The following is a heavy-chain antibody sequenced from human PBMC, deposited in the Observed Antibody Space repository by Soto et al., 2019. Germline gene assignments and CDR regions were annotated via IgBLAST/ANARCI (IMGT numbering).Heavy chain of an antibody. CDR3: ARDMYYYDSSGYYYGPGYFDY. J-gene: IGHJ4*02. D-gene: IGHD3-22*01. V-gene: IGHV1-3*01. Sequence: ASVKVSCKASGYTFTSYAMHWVRQAPGQRLEWMGWINAGNGNTKYSQKFQGRVTITRDTSASTAYMELSSLRSEDTAVYYCARDMYYYDSSGYYYGPGYFDYWGQGTLVTVSP. CDR2: INAGNGNT. CDR1: GYTFTSYA.